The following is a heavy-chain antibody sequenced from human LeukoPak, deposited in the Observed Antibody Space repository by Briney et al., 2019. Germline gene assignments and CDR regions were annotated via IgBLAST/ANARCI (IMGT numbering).Heavy chain of an antibody. V-gene: IGHV3-23*01. J-gene: IGHJ6*03. D-gene: IGHD2-15*01. CDR2: ITASGSST. Sequence: PGGSLRLACAASGFTFSSYAMTWVRQAPGKGLDWVATITASGSSTFHADSVKGRFTISRDNSKNTVYLQMNNLGAEDTAVYYCAKALEDCSGGGCFSGYMDVWGKGTTVTVSS. CDR1: GFTFSSYA. CDR3: AKALEDCSGGGCFSGYMDV.